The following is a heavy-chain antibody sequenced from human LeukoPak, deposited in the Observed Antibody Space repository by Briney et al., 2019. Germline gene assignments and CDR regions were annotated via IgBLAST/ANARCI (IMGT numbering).Heavy chain of an antibody. CDR2: INPNSGGT. CDR3: ARDRTRTGYSSGWYHDY. J-gene: IGHJ4*02. D-gene: IGHD6-19*01. V-gene: IGHV1-2*02. Sequence: ASVKVSCKASGYTFTGYYMHWVRQAPGQGREWVGWINPNSGGTNYAQKFQGRVTMTRDTSISTAYMELSRLRSDDTAVYYCARDRTRTGYSSGWYHDYWGQGTLVTVSS. CDR1: GYTFTGYY.